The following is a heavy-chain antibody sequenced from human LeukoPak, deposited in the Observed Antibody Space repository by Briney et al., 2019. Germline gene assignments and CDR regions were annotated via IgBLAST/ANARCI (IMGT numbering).Heavy chain of an antibody. CDR3: ARGSGSSGWYKSFDP. CDR1: GFTVSINY. CDR2: IYSGGST. Sequence: GGSLTLSCAASGFTVSINYMSWLRHAPGKGLEGVSVIYSGGSTYYADSVKGRFTISRDNSKNTLYLQMNSLRAEDRAVYYCARGSGSSGWYKSFDPWGQGTLVTVSS. J-gene: IGHJ5*02. V-gene: IGHV3-66*01. D-gene: IGHD6-19*01.